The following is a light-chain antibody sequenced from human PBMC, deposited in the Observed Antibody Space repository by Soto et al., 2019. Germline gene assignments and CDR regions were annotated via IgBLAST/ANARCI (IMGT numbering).Light chain of an antibody. V-gene: IGLV2-23*01. CDR2: EGS. CDR3: CAYAGASAPFV. J-gene: IGLJ1*01. CDR1: SSDVGTYNL. Sequence: QSVLTQPASVSGSPGQSITISCTGISSDVGTYNLVSWYQQFPGKAPKLMIFEGSKRPSGVSNRFSGFTSGNTASLTISGLQAEDEADYYCCAYAGASAPFVFGPGTEVTVL.